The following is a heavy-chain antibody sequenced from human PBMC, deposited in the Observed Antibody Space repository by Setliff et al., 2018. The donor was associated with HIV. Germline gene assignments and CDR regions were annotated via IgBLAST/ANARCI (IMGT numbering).Heavy chain of an antibody. D-gene: IGHD5-18*01. CDR2: IYYSGST. J-gene: IGHJ6*02. Sequence: SETLSLTCSVSGGSIRNYYWSWIRQPPGEGLEWIGNIYYSGSTSYNPSFKSRVTISVDTSNNQFSLDQSSMTAADTAVYYCARVQEDTVTYREYYGMDVWGQGTTVTVSS. V-gene: IGHV4-59*01. CDR1: GGSIRNYY. CDR3: ARVQEDTVTYREYYGMDV.